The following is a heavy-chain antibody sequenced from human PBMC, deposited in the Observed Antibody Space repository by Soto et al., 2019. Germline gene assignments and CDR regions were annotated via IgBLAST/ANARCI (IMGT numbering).Heavy chain of an antibody. CDR2: IIPIFGTA. V-gene: IGHV1-69*13. D-gene: IGHD3-3*01. CDR1: GGTFSSYA. Sequence: SVKVSCKASGGTFSSYAISWVRQAPGQGLEWMGGIIPIFGTANYAQKFQGRVTITADESTSTAYMELSSLRSEDTAVYYCARGTYYDFWRGPPDSYYYYGMDVWGQGTTVTVSS. J-gene: IGHJ6*02. CDR3: ARGTYYDFWRGPPDSYYYYGMDV.